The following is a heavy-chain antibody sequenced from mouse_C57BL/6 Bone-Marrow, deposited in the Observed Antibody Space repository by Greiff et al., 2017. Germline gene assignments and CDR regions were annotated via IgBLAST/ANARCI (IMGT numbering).Heavy chain of an antibody. V-gene: IGHV1-50*01. J-gene: IGHJ3*01. CDR3: ARAIYDYDPFAY. CDR1: GYTFTSYW. CDR2: IDPSDSYT. D-gene: IGHD2-4*01. Sequence: VQLQQPGAELVKPGASVKLSCKASGYTFTSYWMQWVKQRPGQGLEWIGEIDPSDSYTNYNQKFKGKATLTVDTSSSTAYMQLSSLTSEDSAVYYCARAIYDYDPFAYWGQGTLVTVSA.